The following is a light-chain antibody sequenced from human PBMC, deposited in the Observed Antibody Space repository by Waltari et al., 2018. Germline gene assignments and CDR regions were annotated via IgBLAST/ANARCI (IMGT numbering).Light chain of an antibody. J-gene: IGLJ3*02. V-gene: IGLV2-14*03. Sequence: QSALTQPASVSGSPGQSITISCTGTTRDVGGYNFVSWYPQYPGKAPKVVIYDVTKRPSGVSDRFSGSKSGNTASLTISGLQAEDEGEYHCSSYRSTITWVFGGGTKLTVL. CDR3: SSYRSTITWV. CDR1: TRDVGGYNF. CDR2: DVT.